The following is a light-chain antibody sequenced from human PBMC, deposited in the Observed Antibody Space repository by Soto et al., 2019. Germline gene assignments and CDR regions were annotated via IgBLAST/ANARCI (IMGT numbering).Light chain of an antibody. Sequence: QSVLTQPASVSESPGQSITISCTGTSSDVGGYNYVSWHQQHPGKAPKLMIFEVSYRPSGVSDRFSGSKSGNTASLTISGLQADDEADYYCSSNTRSSLYVFGTGTKVTVL. J-gene: IGLJ1*01. CDR2: EVS. V-gene: IGLV2-14*01. CDR3: SSNTRSSLYV. CDR1: SSDVGGYNY.